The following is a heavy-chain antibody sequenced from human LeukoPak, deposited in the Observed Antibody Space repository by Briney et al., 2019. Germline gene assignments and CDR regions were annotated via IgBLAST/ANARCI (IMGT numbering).Heavy chain of an antibody. CDR2: INHSGST. CDR1: GGSISSGGYY. J-gene: IGHJ2*01. CDR3: ARGLGSTSNLRYFDL. V-gene: IGHV4-34*01. Sequence: SETLSLTCTVSGGSISSGGYYWSWIRQPPGKGLEWIGEINHSGSTNYNPSLKSRVTISVDTSKNQFSLKLSSVTAADTAVYYCARGLGSTSNLRYFDLWGRGTLVTVSS. D-gene: IGHD2-2*01.